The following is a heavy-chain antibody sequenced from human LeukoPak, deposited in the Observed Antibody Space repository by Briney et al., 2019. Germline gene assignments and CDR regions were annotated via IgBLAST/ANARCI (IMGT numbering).Heavy chain of an antibody. CDR1: GGTFSSYA. D-gene: IGHD3-22*01. CDR2: IIPIFGTA. Sequence: SVKVSCKASGGTFSSYAISWVRQAPGQGLEWIGGIIPIFGTANYAQKFQGRVTITADESTSTAYMELSSLRSEDTAVYYCAREHYDSSGPSSYFDLWGRGTLVTVSS. J-gene: IGHJ2*01. CDR3: AREHYDSSGPSSYFDL. V-gene: IGHV1-69*13.